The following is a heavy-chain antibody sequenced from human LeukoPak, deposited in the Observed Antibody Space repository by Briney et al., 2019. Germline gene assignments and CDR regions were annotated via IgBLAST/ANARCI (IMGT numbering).Heavy chain of an antibody. J-gene: IGHJ4*02. CDR1: GGSISSGSYY. CDR2: IYYSGST. CDR3: ARVTYYYDSSGYYTLYFDY. Sequence: SETLSLTCTVSGGSISSGSYYWSWIRQPPGKGLEWIGYIYYSGSTNYNPSLKSRVTISVDTSKNQFSLKLSSVTAADTAVYYCARVTYYYDSSGYYTLYFDYWGQGTLVTVSS. V-gene: IGHV4-61*01. D-gene: IGHD3-22*01.